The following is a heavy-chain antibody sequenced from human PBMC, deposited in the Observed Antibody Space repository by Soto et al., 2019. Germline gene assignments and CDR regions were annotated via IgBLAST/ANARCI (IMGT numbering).Heavy chain of an antibody. Sequence: EVQLVESGGDLVQPGRFLRLSCTTSGFTFGDYAMSWFRQAPGKGLEWIGYIRSKTYGGTTEYAASVKGRFTISRDDSKRVAHLQMNSLESEDTAVYYCARRKYLDYWGQGTLVTVSS. CDR3: ARRKYLDY. CDR1: GFTFGDYA. CDR2: IRSKTYGGTT. V-gene: IGHV3-49*03. J-gene: IGHJ4*02.